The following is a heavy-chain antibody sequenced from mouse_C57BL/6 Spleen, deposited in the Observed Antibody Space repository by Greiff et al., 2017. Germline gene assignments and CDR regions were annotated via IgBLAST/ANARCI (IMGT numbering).Heavy chain of an antibody. J-gene: IGHJ1*03. CDR1: GFTFTDYY. CDR2: IRNKANGYTT. Sequence: EVKLVESGGGLVQPGGSLSLSCAASGFTFTDYYMSWVRQPPGKALEWLGFIRNKANGYTTEYSASVKGRFTISRDNSQSILYLQMNARRAEDSATYYCARRGGRRGDWYFEVWGTGTTVTVSS. CDR3: ARRGGRRGDWYFEV. V-gene: IGHV7-3*01.